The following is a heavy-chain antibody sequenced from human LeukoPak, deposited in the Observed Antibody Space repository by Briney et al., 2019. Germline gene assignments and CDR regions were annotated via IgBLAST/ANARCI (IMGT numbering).Heavy chain of an antibody. Sequence: SGGSLRLSCAASGFTFSSYAMNWVRQAPGKGLEWVSALSGSGSTTYYAGSVKGRFTISRDNSRNTLYPEMNSLRAEDTAVYYXXRXGGXAYXXXFDYWGXGSLVTVSS. D-gene: IGHD2-15*01. V-gene: IGHV3-23*01. CDR2: LSGSGSTT. CDR3: XRXGGXAYXXXFDY. CDR1: GFTFSSYA. J-gene: IGHJ4*02.